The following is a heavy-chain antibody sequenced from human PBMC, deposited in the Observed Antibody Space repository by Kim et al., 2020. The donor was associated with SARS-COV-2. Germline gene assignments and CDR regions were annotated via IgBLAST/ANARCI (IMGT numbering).Heavy chain of an antibody. CDR2: INPNSGGT. CDR1: GYTFTGYY. CDR3: ARGAFRIVVVPAAISFQAQDWFDP. D-gene: IGHD2-2*02. J-gene: IGHJ5*02. Sequence: ASVKVSCKASGYTFTGYYMHWVRQAPGQGLEWMGWINPNSGGTNYAQKFQGRVTMTRDTSISTAYMELSRLRSDDTAVYYCARGAFRIVVVPAAISFQAQDWFDPWGQGTLVTVSS. V-gene: IGHV1-2*02.